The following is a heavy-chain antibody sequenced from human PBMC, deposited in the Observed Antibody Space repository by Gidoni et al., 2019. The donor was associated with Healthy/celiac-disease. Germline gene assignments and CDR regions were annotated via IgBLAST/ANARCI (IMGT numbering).Heavy chain of an antibody. J-gene: IGHJ5*02. V-gene: IGHV4-34*01. CDR1: GGSFSGYY. D-gene: IGHD3-3*01. CDR3: ARAEGHYDFWSGIFP. Sequence: QVQLQQWGAGLLKPSETLSLTCAVYGGSFSGYYWSWIRKPPGKGLEWIGEINHSGSTNYNPSLKSRVTISVDTSKNQFSLKLSSVTAADTAVYYCARAEGHYDFWSGIFPWGQGTLVTVSS. CDR2: INHSGST.